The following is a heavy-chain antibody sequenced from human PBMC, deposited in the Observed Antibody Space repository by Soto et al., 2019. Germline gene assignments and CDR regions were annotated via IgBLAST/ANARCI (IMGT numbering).Heavy chain of an antibody. CDR3: ARGGGPTLAPLP. J-gene: IGHJ1*01. Sequence: ASVKVSCKASGYTFTGYFIHWVRQAPGQGLEWMGWINPNSGATKYAQKFQGRVTMTRDTSIRTAYMELSSLSSDDTAVYYCARGGGPTLAPLPWGQGTPVTVSS. V-gene: IGHV1-2*02. CDR1: GYTFTGYF. D-gene: IGHD3-16*01. CDR2: INPNSGAT.